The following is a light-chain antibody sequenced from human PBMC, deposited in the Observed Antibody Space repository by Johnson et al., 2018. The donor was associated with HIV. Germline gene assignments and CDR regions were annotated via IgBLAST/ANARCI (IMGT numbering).Light chain of an antibody. CDR3: RTWDSSLRSGF. J-gene: IGLJ1*01. V-gene: IGLV1-51*01. CDR2: DNN. CDR1: SSNIGNNY. Sequence: QSVLTQPPSVSAAPGQKVTISCSGSSSNIGNNYVSWYQQLPGTSPKLLIYDNNKRPSGTPDRFSGSKSGTSATLGITGLQTGEEAGYYFRTWDSSLRSGFCGTGTKVPVL.